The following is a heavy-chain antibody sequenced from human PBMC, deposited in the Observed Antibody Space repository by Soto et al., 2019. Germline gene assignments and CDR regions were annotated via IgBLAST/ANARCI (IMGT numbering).Heavy chain of an antibody. V-gene: IGHV3-30-3*01. CDR2: ISYGGSNK. CDR3: ARAVEYCTNGVCYLFYYYYGMDV. D-gene: IGHD2-8*01. CDR1: GFTFSSYA. J-gene: IGHJ6*02. Sequence: SGGSLRLSCAASGFTFSSYAMHWVRQAPGKGLEWVAVISYGGSNKYYADSAKGRFTISRDNSKNTLYLQMNSLRAEDTAVYYCARAVEYCTNGVCYLFYYYYGMDVWGQGTTVTVSS.